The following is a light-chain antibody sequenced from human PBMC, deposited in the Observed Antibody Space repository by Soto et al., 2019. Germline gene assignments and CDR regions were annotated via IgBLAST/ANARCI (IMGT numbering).Light chain of an antibody. J-gene: IGKJ5*01. CDR3: QQYNNWLIT. CDR2: GAS. CDR1: QSVSSN. V-gene: IGKV3-15*01. Sequence: EIVMTQSPATLSVSPGERDTLSCRASQSVSSNLAWYQQKPGQAPRLLIYGASTRATGIPARFSGSGSGTEFTLTISSLQSGDFAVYYCQQYNNWLITFGQGTRLEIK.